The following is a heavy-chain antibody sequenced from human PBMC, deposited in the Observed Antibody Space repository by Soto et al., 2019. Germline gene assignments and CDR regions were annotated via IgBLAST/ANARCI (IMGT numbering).Heavy chain of an antibody. Sequence: GGSLRLSCAASGFTFISYGMHWVRQAPGKGLEWVAVISYDGSNKYYADSVKGRFTISRDNSKNTLYLQMNSLRAEDTAVYYCAKDLSGYSSSWRLYYYYGMDVWGQGTTVTVSS. D-gene: IGHD6-13*01. J-gene: IGHJ6*02. CDR2: ISYDGSNK. CDR1: GFTFISYG. CDR3: AKDLSGYSSSWRLYYYYGMDV. V-gene: IGHV3-30*18.